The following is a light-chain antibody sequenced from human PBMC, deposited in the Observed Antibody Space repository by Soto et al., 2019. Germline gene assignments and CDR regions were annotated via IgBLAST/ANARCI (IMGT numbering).Light chain of an antibody. CDR1: QSISGW. V-gene: IGKV1-5*01. Sequence: DIQMTQSPSTLSASVGDRVTITCRASQSISGWLAWYQQKPGEAPKLLIYDASALPRGVPSRFSGSGSGTEFTLSISDLQPDDFATYYCQQYENYFWTFGQGTKVDIK. CDR2: DAS. J-gene: IGKJ1*01. CDR3: QQYENYFWT.